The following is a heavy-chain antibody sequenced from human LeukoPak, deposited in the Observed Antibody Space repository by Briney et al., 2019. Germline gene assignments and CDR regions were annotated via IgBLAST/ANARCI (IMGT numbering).Heavy chain of an antibody. CDR2: IDPSDSYT. D-gene: IGHD5-12*01. CDR1: GYIFASNW. CDR3: ATTSGYSGYDRDATLDY. J-gene: IGHJ4*02. Sequence: KTGESLKISCKGSGYIFASNWISWVRQMPGKGLEWMGRIDPSDSYTNYSPSFQGHVTISADKSISTAYLQWSSLKASDTAMYYCATTSGYSGYDRDATLDYWGQGTLVTVSS. V-gene: IGHV5-10-1*01.